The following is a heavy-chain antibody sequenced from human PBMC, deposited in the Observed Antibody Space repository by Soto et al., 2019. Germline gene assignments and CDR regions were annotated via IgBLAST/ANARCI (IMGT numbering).Heavy chain of an antibody. V-gene: IGHV4-39*01. D-gene: IGHD3-3*02. CDR1: GYSIISGDFY. CDR3: ARHSLALRKNNWFDP. Sequence: SETLSLTCTVSGYSIISGDFYWGWVRQPPGKGLEWIGSIFYLGSSYYNPSLKSRVTMSVDTSKNQFSLRLRSVTAADTALYFCARHSLALRKNNWFDPWGQGIMVTVSS. J-gene: IGHJ5*02. CDR2: IFYLGSS.